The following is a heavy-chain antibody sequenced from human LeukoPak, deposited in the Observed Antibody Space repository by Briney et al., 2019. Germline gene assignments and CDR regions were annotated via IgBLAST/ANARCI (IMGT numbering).Heavy chain of an antibody. CDR3: ANGGTYSSGP. D-gene: IGHD3-22*01. CDR1: GFTFSNSW. CDR2: IKPDGGAQ. J-gene: IGHJ5*02. V-gene: IGHV3-7*01. Sequence: TGGSLRLSCAASGFTFSNSWMSWVRQAPGKGLEWVATIKPDGGAQYYVDSVKGRFTISRDNAKNSLFLQINSLRAEDTAVYYCANGGTYSSGPWGQGTLVTVSS.